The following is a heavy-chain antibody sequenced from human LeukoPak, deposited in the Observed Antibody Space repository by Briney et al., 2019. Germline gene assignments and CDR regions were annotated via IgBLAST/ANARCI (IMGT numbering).Heavy chain of an antibody. CDR1: GFTFSSYA. Sequence: GGSLRLSCAASGFTFSSYAMSWVRQAPGKGLEWVSAISGSGGSTYYADSVKGRFTISRDNAKNTLYLQMNSLRAEDTAVYYCARGSHYDFWSGYTIGFDPWGQGTLVTVSS. J-gene: IGHJ5*02. CDR3: ARGSHYDFWSGYTIGFDP. CDR2: ISGSGGST. V-gene: IGHV3-23*01. D-gene: IGHD3-3*01.